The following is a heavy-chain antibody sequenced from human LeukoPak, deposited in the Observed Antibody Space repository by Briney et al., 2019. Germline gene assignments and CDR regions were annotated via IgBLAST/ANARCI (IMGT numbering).Heavy chain of an antibody. CDR1: GFTFSSYA. V-gene: IGHV3-30*04. Sequence: GGSLRLSCAASGFTFSSYAMHWVRQAPGKGLEWVAVISYDGSNKYYADSVKGRFTISRDNSKNTLYLQMNSLRAEDTAVYYCARDLCPSSGGSCYLDYWGQGTLVTVSS. CDR2: ISYDGSNK. D-gene: IGHD2-15*01. J-gene: IGHJ4*02. CDR3: ARDLCPSSGGSCYLDY.